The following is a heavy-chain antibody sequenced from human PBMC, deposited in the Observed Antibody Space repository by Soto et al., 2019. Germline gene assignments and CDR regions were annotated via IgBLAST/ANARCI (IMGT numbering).Heavy chain of an antibody. V-gene: IGHV3-74*01. D-gene: IGHD3-22*01. Sequence: GGSLRLSCVASEFTFSKYWVHWVRQAPGKGLVWVSRINMDGTKTAYADSVKGRFTVSRDNANNTLYLQMNSLGVEVTAVYYCARDYYYDSRSSSVNWFDPWGQGTLVTVSS. CDR1: EFTFSKYW. J-gene: IGHJ5*02. CDR3: ARDYYYDSRSSSVNWFDP. CDR2: INMDGTKT.